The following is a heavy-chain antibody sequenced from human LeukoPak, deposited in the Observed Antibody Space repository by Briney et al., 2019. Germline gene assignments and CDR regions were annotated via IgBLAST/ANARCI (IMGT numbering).Heavy chain of an antibody. V-gene: IGHV3-23*01. J-gene: IGHJ4*02. CDR3: VKDRTQYSSGFFDY. CDR2: ISGSGGST. Sequence: GGSLRLSCAASGFTFSSYAMSLVRQAPGKGLEWVSAISGSGGSTYYADSVKGRFTISRDNSKNTLYLQMNSLRAEDTAVYYCVKDRTQYSSGFFDYWGQGTLVTVSS. D-gene: IGHD6-19*01. CDR1: GFTFSSYA.